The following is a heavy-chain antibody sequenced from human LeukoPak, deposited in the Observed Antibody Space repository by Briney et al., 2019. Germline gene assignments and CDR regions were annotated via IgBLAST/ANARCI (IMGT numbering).Heavy chain of an antibody. CDR3: ARWRGDYGFDY. CDR2: INPSGGST. J-gene: IGHJ4*02. V-gene: IGHV1-46*01. CDR1: GYTFTSYY. Sequence: ASVKVSCKASGYTFTSYYMHWVRQAPGQGLEWMGVINPSGGSTSYAQKFQGRVTMTRDTSTSTVYMELSSLRSEDTAVYYCARWRGDYGFDYWAREPWSPSPQ. D-gene: IGHD4-17*01.